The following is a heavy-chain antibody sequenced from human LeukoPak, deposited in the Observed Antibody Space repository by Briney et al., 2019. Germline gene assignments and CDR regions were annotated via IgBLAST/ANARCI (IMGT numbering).Heavy chain of an antibody. V-gene: IGHV3-7*01. J-gene: IGHJ4*02. CDR1: GFTFSSYW. D-gene: IGHD3-22*01. CDR3: AREEDDSSGYYYGY. CDR2: IKQDGTEK. Sequence: GGSLRLSCAASGFTFSSYWMTWVRQAPGKGLEWVANIKQDGTEKYYVDSVKGRFTISRDNAKNSLYLQMNSLRAEDTAVYYCAREEDDSSGYYYGYWGQGTLVTVSS.